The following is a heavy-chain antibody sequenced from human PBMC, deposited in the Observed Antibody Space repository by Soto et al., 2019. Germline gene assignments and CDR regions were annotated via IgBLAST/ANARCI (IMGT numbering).Heavy chain of an antibody. CDR1: GYTFTSHW. Sequence: PGESLKISCMGSGYTFTSHWIGWVRQMPGKGLEWMGIIYPGDSDTRYSPSFQGQVTISADKSIRTAYLQWNSLKASDTAMYYCVRVGLVGSNIMTNAWFDPWGPGTLVTVSS. V-gene: IGHV5-51*01. D-gene: IGHD2-8*02. CDR3: VRVGLVGSNIMTNAWFDP. CDR2: IYPGDSDT. J-gene: IGHJ5*02.